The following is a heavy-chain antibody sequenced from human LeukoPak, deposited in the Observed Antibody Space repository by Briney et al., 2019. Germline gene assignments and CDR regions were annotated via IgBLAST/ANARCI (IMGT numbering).Heavy chain of an antibody. Sequence: GGSLRLSCAGSGFTFSDYYMSWIRQAPGKGLEWAPYISSSSSYTNYADSVKGRFTISRDNAKNSLYLQMNSLRAEDTAVYYCARALYSSGSYYFDYWGQGTLVTVSS. V-gene: IGHV3-11*06. D-gene: IGHD6-19*01. J-gene: IGHJ4*02. CDR3: ARALYSSGSYYFDY. CDR1: GFTFSDYY. CDR2: ISSSSSYT.